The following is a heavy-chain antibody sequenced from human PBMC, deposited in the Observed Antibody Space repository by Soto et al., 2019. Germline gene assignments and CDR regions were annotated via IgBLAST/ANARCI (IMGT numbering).Heavy chain of an antibody. D-gene: IGHD3-10*01. CDR1: GGSISSYY. V-gene: IGHV4-59*08. CDR3: ARLRAGYYGSGSRGAYYYYYMDV. Sequence: PSETLSLTCTVSGGSISSYYWSWIRQPPGKGLEWIGYIYYSGSTNYNPSLKSRVTISVDTSKNQFSLKLSSVTAADTAVYYCARLRAGYYGSGSRGAYYYYYMDVWGKGTTVTVSS. J-gene: IGHJ6*03. CDR2: IYYSGST.